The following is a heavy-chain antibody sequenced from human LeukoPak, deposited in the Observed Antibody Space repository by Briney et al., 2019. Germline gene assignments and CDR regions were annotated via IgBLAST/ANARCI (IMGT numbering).Heavy chain of an antibody. CDR2: ISAYNGNT. V-gene: IGHV1-18*04. J-gene: IGHJ5*02. Sequence: ASVKVSCKSSGFTFNAYDIHWVRQAPGQGRAWMGWISAYNGNTNYAQKLQGGGTMTTDTYTSIAYMELRILRSDDTAVYYCARVPAAHKNNWFDPWGQGTLVTVSS. CDR1: GFTFNAYD. CDR3: ARVPAAHKNNWFDP. D-gene: IGHD2-2*01.